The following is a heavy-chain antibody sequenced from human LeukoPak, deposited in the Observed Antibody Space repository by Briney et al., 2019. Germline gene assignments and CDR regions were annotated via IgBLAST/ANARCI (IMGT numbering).Heavy chain of an antibody. J-gene: IGHJ4*02. CDR1: GGSISSSSYY. D-gene: IGHD2-2*01. V-gene: IGHV4-39*01. Sequence: SETLSLTCTVSGGSISSSSYYWGWIRQPPGKGLEWIGSIYYSGSTYYNPSLKSRVTISVDTSKNQFSLKLSSVTAADTAVYYCARRSTRYCSGTSCAIRGAFDYWGQGTLVTVSS. CDR3: ARRSTRYCSGTSCAIRGAFDY. CDR2: IYYSGST.